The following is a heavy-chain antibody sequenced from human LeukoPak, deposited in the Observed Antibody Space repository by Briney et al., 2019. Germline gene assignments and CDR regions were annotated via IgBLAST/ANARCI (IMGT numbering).Heavy chain of an antibody. V-gene: IGHV3-48*03. CDR3: ARANIVVVPAAMGNDI. J-gene: IGHJ3*02. Sequence: GGSLRLSCAASGLTFSNYEMNWVGQAPGKGLEWVSYISSSGSTIYYADSVKGRFTISRDNAKNSLYLQMNSLRAEDTAVYYCARANIVVVPAAMGNDIWGQGTMVTVSS. CDR2: ISSSGSTI. CDR1: GLTFSNYE. D-gene: IGHD2-2*01.